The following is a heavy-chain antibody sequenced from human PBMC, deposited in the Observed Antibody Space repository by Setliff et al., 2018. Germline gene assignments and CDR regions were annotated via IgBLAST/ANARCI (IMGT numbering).Heavy chain of an antibody. CDR3: ARATVGLAAIIYFDS. Sequence: SETLSLTCTVSGASISSGFYYWSWIRQPAGKGLEWIGRIHSSGDTKYNPSLKTRVTIAVDTSKNQFSLKLNSATAADTAVYYCARATVGLAAIIYFDSWGPGTLVTVSS. CDR1: GASISSGFYY. J-gene: IGHJ4*02. D-gene: IGHD4-4*01. CDR2: IHSSGDT. V-gene: IGHV4-61*02.